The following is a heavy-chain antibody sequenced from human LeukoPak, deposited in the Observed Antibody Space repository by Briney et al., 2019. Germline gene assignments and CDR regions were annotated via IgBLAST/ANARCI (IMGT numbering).Heavy chain of an antibody. CDR1: GFTFSSYA. CDR3: ARSPPRALHPTR. J-gene: IGHJ4*02. CDR2: IWYDGSNK. Sequence: GGSLRLSCAASGFTFSSYAMHWVRQAPGKGLEWVAVIWYDGSNKYYADSVKGRFTISRDNSKNTLYLQMNSLRAEDTAVYYCARSPPRALHPTRWGQGTLVTVSS. V-gene: IGHV3-33*08.